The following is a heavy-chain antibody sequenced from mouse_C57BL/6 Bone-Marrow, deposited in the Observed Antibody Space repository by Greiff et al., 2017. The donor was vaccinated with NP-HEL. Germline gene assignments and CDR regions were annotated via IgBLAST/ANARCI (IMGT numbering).Heavy chain of an antibody. CDR1: GYAVSSSW. CDR3: ARAYYSNWGFAY. D-gene: IGHD2-5*01. CDR2: IYPGDGDT. V-gene: IGHV1-82*01. J-gene: IGHJ3*01. Sequence: VQRVESGPELVKPGASVKISCKASGYAVSSSWMNWVKQRPGKGLEWIGRIYPGDGDTNYNGKFKGKATLTADKSSSTAYMQLSSLTSEDSAVYFCARAYYSNWGFAYWGQGTLVTVSA.